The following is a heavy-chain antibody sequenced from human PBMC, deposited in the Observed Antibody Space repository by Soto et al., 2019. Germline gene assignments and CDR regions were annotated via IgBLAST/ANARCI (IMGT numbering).Heavy chain of an antibody. V-gene: IGHV4-59*08. CDR2: FRSGGGT. CDR3: VRQGIGVLHGLVDV. D-gene: IGHD3-10*01. CDR1: GDSISTYN. J-gene: IGHJ6*02. Sequence: QVQLQESGPGLVKPSETLSLTCTVSGDSISTYNLAWIRQPPGKGLEWIGYFRSGGGTSYNPSLKGRVARSADTSMEQSSLRLSSVTAADTAVYYCVRQGIGVLHGLVDVWGQGTTVTVSS.